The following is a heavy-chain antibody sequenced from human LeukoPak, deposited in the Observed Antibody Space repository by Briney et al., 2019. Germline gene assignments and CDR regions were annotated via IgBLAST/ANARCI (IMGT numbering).Heavy chain of an antibody. CDR3: ATLRGYTSPFDY. CDR1: GGSISSYY. J-gene: IGHJ4*02. Sequence: SETLSLTCTVSGGSISSYYWSWIRQPAGKGLEWIGHIYTSGSTNYNPSLKSRVTISADTSKNQFSLELSSVTAADTAVYYCATLRGYTSPFDYWGQGTLVTVSS. V-gene: IGHV4-4*07. CDR2: IYTSGST. D-gene: IGHD5-18*01.